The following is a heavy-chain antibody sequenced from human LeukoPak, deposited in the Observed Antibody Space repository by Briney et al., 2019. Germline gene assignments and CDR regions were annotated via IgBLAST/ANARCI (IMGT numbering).Heavy chain of an antibody. V-gene: IGHV4-39*01. CDR2: IYYSGST. J-gene: IGHJ6*03. Sequence: PSETLSLTCTVSGGSLSSSSYYWGWIRQPPGKWLEWIGSIYYSGSTYYNPSLKTRAPISVDTSKNQFSLKLSSVTAADTAVYYCAGYRGYYYFMDVWGKGTTVTVSS. D-gene: IGHD4-11*01. CDR1: GGSLSSSSYY. CDR3: AGYRGYYYFMDV.